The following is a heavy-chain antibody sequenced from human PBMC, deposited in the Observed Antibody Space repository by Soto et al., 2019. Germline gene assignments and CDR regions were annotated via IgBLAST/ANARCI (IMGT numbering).Heavy chain of an antibody. CDR3: AREQYYGSGSYYDY. CDR1: GGSISSYY. D-gene: IGHD3-10*01. Sequence: SETLSLTCTVSGGSISSYYWSWIRQPPGKGLEWIGYIYYSGSTNYNPSLKSRVTISVDTSKKQFSLKLSSVTAADTAVYYCAREQYYGSGSYYDYWGQGTLVTVSS. CDR2: IYYSGST. V-gene: IGHV4-59*01. J-gene: IGHJ4*02.